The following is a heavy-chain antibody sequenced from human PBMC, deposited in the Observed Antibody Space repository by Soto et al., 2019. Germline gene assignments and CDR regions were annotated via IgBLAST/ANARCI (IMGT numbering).Heavy chain of an antibody. CDR2: IPSDGGT. D-gene: IGHD1-1*01. Sequence: GGSLRLSCAASGFTVSSTYMTWVRQTTGKGLEWVSIIPSDGGTYYADSVKGRFTISRDKSKNTLYLQMNSLTVEDTAVYYCARAHGYSTRNFDYWGQGTLVTVSS. J-gene: IGHJ4*02. V-gene: IGHV3-53*01. CDR1: GFTVSSTY. CDR3: ARAHGYSTRNFDY.